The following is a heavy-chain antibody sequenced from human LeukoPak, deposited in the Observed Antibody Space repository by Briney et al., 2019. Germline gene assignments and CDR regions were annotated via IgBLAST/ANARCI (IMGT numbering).Heavy chain of an antibody. V-gene: IGHV4-4*02. D-gene: IGHD6-19*01. CDR3: ARVHPNSSGWPWPFYYMDV. CDR2: IYDNGST. Sequence: PSETLSLTCAVSGGSISRSNWWSWVRQSPGKGLEWIGEIYDNGSTNYNPSLKSRVTISVDKSKNQFSLKLSSVTAADTAVYYCARVHPNSSGWPWPFYYMDVWGKGTTVTISS. J-gene: IGHJ6*03. CDR1: GGSISRSNW.